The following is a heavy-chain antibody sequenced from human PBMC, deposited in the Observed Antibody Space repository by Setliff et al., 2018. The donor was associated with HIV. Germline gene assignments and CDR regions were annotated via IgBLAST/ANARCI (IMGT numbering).Heavy chain of an antibody. D-gene: IGHD2-15*01. CDR1: GAASAASVSDFF. CDR2: LYVSGDT. Sequence: SETLSLTCSVSGAASAASVSDFFWSWIRQPAGKGLEWIGRLYVSGDTNYNLSLKSRVTMSLDTSKKHFSLNLKSVTAADTAVYYCALPGHRLLRGYMDVWGKGTTVTVSS. CDR3: ALPGHRLLRGYMDV. J-gene: IGHJ6*03. V-gene: IGHV4-4*07.